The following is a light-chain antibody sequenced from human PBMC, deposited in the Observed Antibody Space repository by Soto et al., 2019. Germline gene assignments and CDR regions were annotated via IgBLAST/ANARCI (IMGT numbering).Light chain of an antibody. CDR1: SSDVGGYNY. V-gene: IGLV2-14*01. CDR2: DVS. CDR3: SSYTSSSFYV. Sequence: HSALTQPASVSGSPGQSITISCTGTSSDVGGYNYVSWYQQHPGKAPKLMIYDVSNRPSGVSNRFSGSKSGNTASLTISGLQAEDEADYYCSSYTSSSFYVFGTGTKVTVL. J-gene: IGLJ1*01.